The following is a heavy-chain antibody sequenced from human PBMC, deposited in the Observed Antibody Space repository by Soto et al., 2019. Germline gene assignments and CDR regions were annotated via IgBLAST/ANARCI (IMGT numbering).Heavy chain of an antibody. CDR3: AKDRWGGSFDY. CDR2: ISYDGSNK. J-gene: IGHJ4*02. CDR1: GFTFSSYG. D-gene: IGHD3-16*01. V-gene: IGHV3-30*18. Sequence: PGGSLRLSCAASGFTFSSYGMHWVRQAPGKGLEWVAVISYDGSNKYYADSVKGRFTISRDNSKNTLYLQMNSLRAEDTAVYYCAKDRWGGSFDYWGQGTLVTVSS.